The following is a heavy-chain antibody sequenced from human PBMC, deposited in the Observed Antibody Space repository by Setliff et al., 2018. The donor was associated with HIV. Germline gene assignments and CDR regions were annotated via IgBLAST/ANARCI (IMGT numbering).Heavy chain of an antibody. CDR1: GGSFSVYF. CDR2: INHSGRT. V-gene: IGHV4-34*01. J-gene: IGHJ4*02. D-gene: IGHD6-25*01. Sequence: SETLSLTCAVYGGSFSVYFWSWIRQPPGKGLEWIGEINHSGRTVYNPSLKSRLTISVETSKNQFSLKLSSVTAADTAVYYCATGITAAPDYWGQGSLVTVSS. CDR3: ATGITAAPDY.